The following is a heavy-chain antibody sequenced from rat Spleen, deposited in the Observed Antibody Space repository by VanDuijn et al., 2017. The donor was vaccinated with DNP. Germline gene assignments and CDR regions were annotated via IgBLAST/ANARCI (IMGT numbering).Heavy chain of an antibody. V-gene: IGHV5-31*01. D-gene: IGHD4-3*01. CDR1: GFTFNNYW. Sequence: EVQLVESGGDLVQPGRSLKLSCVASGFTFNNYWMTWIRQVPGKGLEWFASITSSGSDTYYPDSVKGRFTISRDNAKNTLYLQMNSLRSEDMATYYCARWNSGHFDYWGQGVMVPVSS. J-gene: IGHJ2*01. CDR2: ITSSGSDT. CDR3: ARWNSGHFDY.